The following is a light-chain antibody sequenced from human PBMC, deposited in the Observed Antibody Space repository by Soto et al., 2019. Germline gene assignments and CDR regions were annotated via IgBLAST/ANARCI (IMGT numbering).Light chain of an antibody. CDR3: QQYGNSPWT. CDR2: SAS. CDR1: QSVSNDY. V-gene: IGKV3-20*01. Sequence: EMVLTQSPGTLSLSPGDRATLSCRASQSVSNDYLAWFQQKPGQTPRLLIYSASDRATGIPDRFSGSGSGTDFTLIISRLEPEDFAVYYCQQYGNSPWTFGQGTKVDIK. J-gene: IGKJ1*01.